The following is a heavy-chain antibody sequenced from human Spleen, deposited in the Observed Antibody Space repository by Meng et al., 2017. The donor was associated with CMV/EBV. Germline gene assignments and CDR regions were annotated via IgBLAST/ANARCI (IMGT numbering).Heavy chain of an antibody. D-gene: IGHD3-22*01. Sequence: GGSLKISCAASGFTVSSNYMSWVRQAPGKGLEWVSVIYSGGSTYYADSVKGRFTISRDNSKNTLYLQMNSLRAEDTAVYYCATNEDYYDSSGYYSIWGQGTMVTVSS. CDR2: IYSGGST. J-gene: IGHJ3*02. CDR1: GFTVSSNY. V-gene: IGHV3-53*01. CDR3: ATNEDYYDSSGYYSI.